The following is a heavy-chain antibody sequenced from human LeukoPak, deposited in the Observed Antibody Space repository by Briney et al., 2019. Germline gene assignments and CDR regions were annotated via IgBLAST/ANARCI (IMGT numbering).Heavy chain of an antibody. J-gene: IGHJ4*02. D-gene: IGHD1-26*01. CDR1: GFTFSSNW. CDR2: INEDGSTT. CDR3: VRDLGGRSGH. V-gene: IGHV3-74*01. Sequence: PGGSLRLSCAASGFTFSSNWVHWVRQAPGKGLAWVSRINEDGSTTNYADSVKGRSTIFRDNAKNTLYLQMNSLRAEDTAVYYCVRDLGGRSGHWGQGTLVTVSS.